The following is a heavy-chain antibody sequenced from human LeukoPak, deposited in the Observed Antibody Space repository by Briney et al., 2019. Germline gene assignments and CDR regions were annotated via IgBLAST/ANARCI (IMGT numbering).Heavy chain of an antibody. CDR3: ARVYSSSSGITFDY. V-gene: IGHV4-4*07. J-gene: IGHJ4*02. D-gene: IGHD6-6*01. CDR1: GGSISSYY. Sequence: SETLSLTCTVSGGSISSYYWSWIRQPAGKGLEWIGRIYTSGSTNYNPSLKSRVTMSVDTSKNQFSLNLTSVTAADTAVYYCARVYSSSSGITFDYWGQGTLVTVSS. CDR2: IYTSGST.